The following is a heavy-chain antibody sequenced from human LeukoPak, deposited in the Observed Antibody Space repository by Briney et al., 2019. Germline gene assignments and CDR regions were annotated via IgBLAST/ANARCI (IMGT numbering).Heavy chain of an antibody. J-gene: IGHJ3*02. CDR2: IYYSGST. D-gene: IGHD5-12*01. Sequence: PSETLSLTCTVSGGSISSSSYYWGWIRQPPGKGLEWIGSIYYSGSTYYNPSLKSRVTISVDTSKNQFSLKLSSVTAADTAVYYCASPRCREIVASCYGGDDAFDIWGQGTMVTVSS. CDR1: GGSISSSSYY. V-gene: IGHV4-39*07. CDR3: ASPRCREIVASCYGGDDAFDI.